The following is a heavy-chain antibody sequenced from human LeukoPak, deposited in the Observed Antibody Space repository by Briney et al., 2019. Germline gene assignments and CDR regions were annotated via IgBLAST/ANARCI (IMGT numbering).Heavy chain of an antibody. D-gene: IGHD6-13*01. Sequence: PSETLSLTCAVSGXSISSSSYYWGWIRQPPGKGLEWVASFSYSGSTYYNPSLKSRVTISVDTSKSQFSLKLSSVTAADTAVYYCARNAVEQQLAYFDHWGQGTLVTVSS. J-gene: IGHJ4*02. CDR1: GXSISSSSYY. CDR2: FSYSGST. V-gene: IGHV4-39*01. CDR3: ARNAVEQQLAYFDH.